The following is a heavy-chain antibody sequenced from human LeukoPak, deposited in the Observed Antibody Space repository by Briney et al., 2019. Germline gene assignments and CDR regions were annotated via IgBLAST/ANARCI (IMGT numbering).Heavy chain of an antibody. V-gene: IGHV3-74*01. CDR2: ISPTGSTT. Sequence: GGSLRLSCTASGFSFSGHWMHWARQLPGKGLVWVSRISPTGSTTSYADSVKGRFTVSRDDAKNTLYLQVNNLRAEDTAVYYCARGPNSNWSGLDFWGQGTLLTVSS. J-gene: IGHJ4*02. CDR3: ARGPNSNWSGLDF. CDR1: GFSFSGHW. D-gene: IGHD6-6*01.